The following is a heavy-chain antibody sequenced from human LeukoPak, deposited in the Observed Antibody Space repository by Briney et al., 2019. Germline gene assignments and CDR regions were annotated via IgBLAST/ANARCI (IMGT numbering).Heavy chain of an antibody. J-gene: IGHJ6*03. V-gene: IGHV3-21*01. CDR3: ARWPRTTVTVYYYYYMDV. D-gene: IGHD4-11*01. CDR1: GFTFSSYS. Sequence: PGGSLRLSCAASGFTFSSYSMNWVRQAPGKGLEWVSSISSSSSYIYYADSVKGRFTISRDNAKNSLYLQMNSLRAEDTAVYYCARWPRTTVTVYYYYYMDVWGKGTTVTVSS. CDR2: ISSSSSYI.